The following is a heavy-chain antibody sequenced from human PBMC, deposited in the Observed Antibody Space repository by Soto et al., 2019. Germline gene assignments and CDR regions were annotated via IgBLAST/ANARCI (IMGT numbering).Heavy chain of an antibody. CDR1: GGTFSSYA. J-gene: IGHJ2*01. V-gene: IGHV1-69*13. CDR2: IIPIFGTA. D-gene: IGHD3-22*01. Sequence: SVKVSCKASGGTFSSYAISWVRQAPGQGLEWMGGIIPIFGTANYAQKFQGRVTITADESTSTAYMELSSLRSEDTAVYYCAGAWGLLLRLQSVYFDLWGRGTLVTVSS. CDR3: AGAWGLLLRLQSVYFDL.